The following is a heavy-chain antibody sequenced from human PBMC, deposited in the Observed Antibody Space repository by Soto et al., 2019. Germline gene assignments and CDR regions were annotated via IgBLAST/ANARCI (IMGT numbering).Heavy chain of an antibody. Sequence: GGSLRLSRAASGFTFSSYGMHWVRQAPGKGLEWVAVIWYDGSNKYYADSVKGRFTISRDNSKNTLYLQMNSLRAEDTAVYYCARAPDYGDYDFDYWGQGTLVTVSS. CDR3: ARAPDYGDYDFDY. J-gene: IGHJ4*02. D-gene: IGHD4-17*01. CDR1: GFTFSSYG. CDR2: IWYDGSNK. V-gene: IGHV3-33*01.